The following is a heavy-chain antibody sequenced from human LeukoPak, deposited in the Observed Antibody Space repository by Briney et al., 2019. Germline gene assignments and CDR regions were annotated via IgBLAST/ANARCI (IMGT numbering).Heavy chain of an antibody. J-gene: IGHJ3*02. CDR2: INPNSGGT. CDR3: ARDLIYFDWPASAFDI. CDR1: GYTFTGYY. Sequence: EASVKVSCKASGYTFTGYYMHWVRQAPGQGLEWMGWINPNSGGTNYAQKFQGRVTMTRDTSISTAYMELSRLRSDDTAVYYCARDLIYFDWPASAFDIWGQGTMVTVSS. D-gene: IGHD3-9*01. V-gene: IGHV1-2*02.